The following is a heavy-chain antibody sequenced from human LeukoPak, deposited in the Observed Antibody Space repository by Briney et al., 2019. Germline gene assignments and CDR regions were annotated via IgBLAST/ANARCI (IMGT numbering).Heavy chain of an antibody. CDR2: IYYSGST. D-gene: IGHD2-15*01. J-gene: IGHJ6*03. V-gene: IGHV4-59*01. CDR1: GGPINSYY. Sequence: SETLSLTCTVSGGPINSYYWSWIRQPPGKGLEWIGYIYYSGSTNYNPSLKSRVTISVDTSKNQFSLKLSSVTAADTAVYYCARGADGRWYYMDVWGKGTTVTISS. CDR3: ARGADGRWYYMDV.